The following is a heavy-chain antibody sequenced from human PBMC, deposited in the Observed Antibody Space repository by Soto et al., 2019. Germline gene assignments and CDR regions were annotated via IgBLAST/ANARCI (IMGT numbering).Heavy chain of an antibody. CDR2: IYPGDSDT. D-gene: IGHD6-6*01. Sequence: GESLKISCKGSGYSFTSYWIGWVRQMPGKGLEWMGIIYPGDSDTRYSPSFQGQVTISADKSISTAYLQWSSLKASDTAMYYCARQAAYSGSSGFDWFDPWGQGTLVTVSS. J-gene: IGHJ5*02. V-gene: IGHV5-51*01. CDR3: ARQAAYSGSSGFDWFDP. CDR1: GYSFTSYW.